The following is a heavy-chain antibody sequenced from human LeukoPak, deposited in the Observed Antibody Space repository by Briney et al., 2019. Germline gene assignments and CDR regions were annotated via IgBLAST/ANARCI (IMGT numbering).Heavy chain of an antibody. J-gene: IGHJ6*02. Sequence: GGSLRLSCAASGFTVSSNYMSWVRQAPGKGLEWVSVIYSGGSTYYADSVKGRFTISRDNSKNTLYLQMNSLRAEDTAVYYCARDVILNTAMVKDGMDVWGQGTTVTVSS. D-gene: IGHD5-18*01. CDR3: ARDVILNTAMVKDGMDV. CDR2: IYSGGST. CDR1: GFTVSSNY. V-gene: IGHV3-53*05.